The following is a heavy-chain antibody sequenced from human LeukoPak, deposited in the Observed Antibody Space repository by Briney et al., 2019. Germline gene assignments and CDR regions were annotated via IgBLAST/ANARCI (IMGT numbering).Heavy chain of an antibody. CDR1: GFSFGDYA. CDR3: AKDREELGASRSYAFDV. D-gene: IGHD1-26*01. Sequence: GGSLRLSCAASGFSFGDYAMHWVRQAPGKGLEWVAGVIRNSAYIGYGQSFKGRVTIYRDNAKKSLYLQMNGLRVEDMALYYCAKDREELGASRSYAFDVWGQGTMVTVSS. CDR2: VIRNSAYI. V-gene: IGHV3-9*03. J-gene: IGHJ3*01.